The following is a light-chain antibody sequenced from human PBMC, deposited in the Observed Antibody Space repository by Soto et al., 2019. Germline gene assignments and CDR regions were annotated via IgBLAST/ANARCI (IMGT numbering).Light chain of an antibody. J-gene: IGKJ4*01. CDR2: GAS. CDR3: QQYGSSPKLT. V-gene: IGKV3-15*01. CDR1: QSVSSN. Sequence: EIVMTQSPATLSVSPGERATLSCRASQSVSSNLAWYQQKLGQAPRHLIHGASTRATGVPARFSGGGSGTEFTLTICSLQSEDFAVYYCQQYGSSPKLTFGGGTKVEIK.